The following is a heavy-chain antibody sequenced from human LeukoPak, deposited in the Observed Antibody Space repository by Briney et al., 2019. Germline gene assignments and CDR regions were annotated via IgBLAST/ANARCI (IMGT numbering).Heavy chain of an antibody. CDR1: GGSIINSNW. D-gene: IGHD2-2*01. CDR2: IDHSGST. CDR3: ARGITSCYDY. Sequence: SETLSLTCAVSGGSIINSNWWSWVRQPPGKGLEWIGEIDHSGSTSYNPSLKSRVTMSVDRSQNQFSLRLSTVTAADTAVYYCARGITSCYDYWGQGTLVTVSS. J-gene: IGHJ4*02. V-gene: IGHV4-4*02.